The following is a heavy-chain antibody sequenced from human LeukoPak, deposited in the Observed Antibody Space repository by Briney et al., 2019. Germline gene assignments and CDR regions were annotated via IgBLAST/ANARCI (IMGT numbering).Heavy chain of an antibody. V-gene: IGHV4-61*02. CDR2: IYTSGST. CDR3: ALIPFAGSPFDY. D-gene: IGHD2-21*01. J-gene: IGHJ4*02. CDR1: GGSISSGSYY. Sequence: SETLSLTCTVSGGSISSGSYYWSWIRQPAGKGLEWIGRIYTSGSTNYNPSLKSRVTISVDTSKNQFSLKLSSVTAADTAVYYCALIPFAGSPFDYWGQGTLVTVSS.